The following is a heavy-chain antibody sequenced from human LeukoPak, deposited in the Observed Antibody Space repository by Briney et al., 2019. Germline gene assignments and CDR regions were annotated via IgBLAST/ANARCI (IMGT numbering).Heavy chain of an antibody. CDR3: ARFTYDFGDYAFAGFDY. V-gene: IGHV3-21*01. D-gene: IGHD4-17*01. J-gene: IGHJ4*02. Sequence: GGSLRLSCAASGFTFSDYTMNWVRQAPGKGLEWVSSIRSSSSYIYYADSVRGRFTISRDNAKNPLYLQMNSLRAEDTAVYYCARFTYDFGDYAFAGFDYWGQGTLVTVSS. CDR1: GFTFSDYT. CDR2: IRSSSSYI.